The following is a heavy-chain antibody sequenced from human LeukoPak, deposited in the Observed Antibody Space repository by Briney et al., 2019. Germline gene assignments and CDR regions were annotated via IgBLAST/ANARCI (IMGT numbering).Heavy chain of an antibody. CDR3: ARDKGGSGAADY. Sequence: GGSLRLSCAASGFTFSSYGMHWVRQAPGKGLEWVAVIWYDGSKKYCADSVKGRFTTSRDNSKNTLYLQMNSLRADDTAVYYCARDKGGSGAADYWGQGTLVSVSS. CDR1: GFTFSSYG. D-gene: IGHD3-10*01. CDR2: IWYDGSKK. V-gene: IGHV3-33*01. J-gene: IGHJ4*02.